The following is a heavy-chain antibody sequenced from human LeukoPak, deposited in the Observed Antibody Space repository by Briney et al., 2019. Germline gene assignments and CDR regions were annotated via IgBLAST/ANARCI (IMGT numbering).Heavy chain of an antibody. V-gene: IGHV1-46*01. CDR3: ARRGSGYCSSTSCSYYYYYYMDV. Sequence: GASVTVSCTASGYTFTSYYMHWVRQAPGQGLEWMGIINPSGGSTSYAQKFQGRVTMTRDTSTSTVYMELSSLRSEDTAVYYCARRGSGYCSSTSCSYYYYYYMDVWGKGTTVTVSS. CDR2: INPSGGST. D-gene: IGHD2-2*01. J-gene: IGHJ6*03. CDR1: GYTFTSYY.